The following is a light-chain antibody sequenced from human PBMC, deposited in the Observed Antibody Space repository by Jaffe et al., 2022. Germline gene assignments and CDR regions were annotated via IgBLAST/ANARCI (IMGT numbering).Light chain of an antibody. J-gene: IGKJ5*01. V-gene: IGKV3-20*01. Sequence: DIVLTQSPGTLSLSPGERATLSCRASQSVSSSYLAWYQQKPGQAPRLLIYGASSRATGIPDRFSGSGSGTDFTLTISRLEPEDFAVYYCQQYGSFSITFGQGTRLEI. CDR2: GAS. CDR3: QQYGSFSIT. CDR1: QSVSSSY.